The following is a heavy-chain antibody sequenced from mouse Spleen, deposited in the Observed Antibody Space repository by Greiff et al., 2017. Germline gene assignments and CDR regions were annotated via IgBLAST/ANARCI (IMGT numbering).Heavy chain of an antibody. CDR1: GYTFTDYA. CDR2: ISTYYGDA. CDR3: ARSRTFDY. J-gene: IGHJ2*01. Sequence: VKLVESGAELVRPGVSVKIPCKGSGYTFTDYAMHWVKQSHAKSLEWIGVISTYYGDASYNQKFKGKATMTADKSSSTAYMELARLTSEDSAIYYCARSRTFDYWGQGTTLTVSS. V-gene: IGHV1S137*01.